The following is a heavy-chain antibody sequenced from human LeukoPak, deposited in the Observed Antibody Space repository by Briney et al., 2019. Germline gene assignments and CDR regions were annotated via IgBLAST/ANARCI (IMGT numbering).Heavy chain of an antibody. J-gene: IGHJ4*02. D-gene: IGHD4-17*01. V-gene: IGHV1-2*02. Sequence: ASVKVSCKASGYTFTGYYMHWVRQAPGQGLEWMGWINPNSGDTNYAQKFQGRVTITRDTSASTAYMELSSLRSEDMAVYYCAREGYGDGPFDYWGQGTLVTVSS. CDR1: GYTFTGYY. CDR2: INPNSGDT. CDR3: AREGYGDGPFDY.